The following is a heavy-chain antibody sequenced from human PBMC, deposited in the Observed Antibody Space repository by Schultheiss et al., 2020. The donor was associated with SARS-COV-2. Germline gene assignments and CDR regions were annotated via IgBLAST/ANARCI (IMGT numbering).Heavy chain of an antibody. J-gene: IGHJ5*02. CDR1: GGSISSSSYY. CDR3: ARQGGRSVVVPAAIHRINWFDP. D-gene: IGHD2-2*02. Sequence: SQTLSLTCTVSGGSISSSSYYWSWIRQPPGKGLEWIGEINHSGSTNYNPSLKSRVTISVDTSKNQFSLKLSSVTAADTAVYYCARQGGRSVVVPAAIHRINWFDPWGQGTLVTVSS. CDR2: INHSGST. V-gene: IGHV4-39*07.